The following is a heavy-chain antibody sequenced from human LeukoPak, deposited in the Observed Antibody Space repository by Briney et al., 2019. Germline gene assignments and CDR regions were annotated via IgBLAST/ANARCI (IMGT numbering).Heavy chain of an antibody. CDR1: GFTFSRYA. CDR2: ISSNGGST. V-gene: IGHV3-64D*06. CDR3: VKEGGGWLQSQFDY. Sequence: GGSLRLSCSASGFTFSRYAMLWVRQAPGKGLEYVSAISSNGGSTYYADSVKGRFTISRDNSKNTLYLQMSSLRAEDTAVYYCVKEGGGWLQSQFDYWGQGTLVTVSS. D-gene: IGHD5-24*01. J-gene: IGHJ4*02.